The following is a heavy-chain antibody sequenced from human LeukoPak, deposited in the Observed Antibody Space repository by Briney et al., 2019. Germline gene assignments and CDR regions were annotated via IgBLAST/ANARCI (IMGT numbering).Heavy chain of an antibody. CDR1: GFAVIDNY. J-gene: IGHJ4*02. CDR2: IYSGGNT. D-gene: IGHD5-12*01. Sequence: GGSLRLSCAASGFAVIDNYMNWVRQAPGKGLEWVAVIYSGGNTYYADSVAGRFTISRDTATNTVYLQMNSLRDDDTAVYYCAREDSGYGLHLDYWGQGTLVTVSS. CDR3: AREDSGYGLHLDY. V-gene: IGHV3-66*01.